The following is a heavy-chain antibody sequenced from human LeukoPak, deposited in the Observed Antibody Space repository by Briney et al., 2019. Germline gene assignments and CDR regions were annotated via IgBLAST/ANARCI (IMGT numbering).Heavy chain of an antibody. J-gene: IGHJ4*02. CDR2: ISNDGSRK. V-gene: IGHV3-30*03. CDR1: GFTFSRHG. Sequence: GGSLRLSCAPSGFTFSRHGMHWVRQAPGKGLEWVAIISNDGSRKYYAHSVEGRFTISRDNSKNTLYLQMDSMRAEDTDVYYCARDRAWNYFDYWGQGTLVTVSS. D-gene: IGHD3-3*01. CDR3: ARDRAWNYFDY.